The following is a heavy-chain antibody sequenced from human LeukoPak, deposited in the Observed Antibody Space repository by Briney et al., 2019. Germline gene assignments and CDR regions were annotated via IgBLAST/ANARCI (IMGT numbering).Heavy chain of an antibody. Sequence: SETLSLTCTVSGGSISGNNYYWGWIRQPPGKGLEWIGSIYYSGSTSYNPSLKSRVTMSVDTSENQFSLKLTSVTAADTAFYYCARNISIILVPARQIGYNWFDPWGPGTLVTVSS. CDR3: ARNISIILVPARQIGYNWFDP. J-gene: IGHJ5*02. CDR1: GGSISGNNYY. CDR2: IYYSGST. V-gene: IGHV4-39*01. D-gene: IGHD3-22*01.